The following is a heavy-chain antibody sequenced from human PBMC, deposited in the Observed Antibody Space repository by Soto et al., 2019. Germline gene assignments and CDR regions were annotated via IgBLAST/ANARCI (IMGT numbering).Heavy chain of an antibody. CDR3: ARVRGPYYYDSSGYYFGP. J-gene: IGHJ5*02. V-gene: IGHV1-69*13. CDR2: IIPIFGTA. CDR1: GGTFSSYA. D-gene: IGHD3-22*01. Sequence: ASVKVSCKASGGTFSSYAISWVRQAPGQGLEWMGGIIPIFGTANYAQKFQGRVTITADESTSTAYMELSSLRSEDTAVYYCARVRGPYYYDSSGYYFGPWGQGTLVTVSS.